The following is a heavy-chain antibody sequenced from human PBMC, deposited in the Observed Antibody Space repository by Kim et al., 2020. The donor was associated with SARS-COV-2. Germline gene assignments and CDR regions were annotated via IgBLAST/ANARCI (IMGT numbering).Heavy chain of an antibody. D-gene: IGHD3-10*01. CDR3: ARGGWDVGGIIAFDF. V-gene: IGHV1-3*01. CDR2: INPANHNT. J-gene: IGHJ4*02. CDR1: GYSFSANA. Sequence: ASVKVSCKASGYSFSANALHWVRQAPGQRPEWMGWINPANHNTKYSQKFQDTVTIIWDTSANTAYMEMSSLTSGDTAVYYCARGGWDVGGIIAFDFWGQGTLVTVSS.